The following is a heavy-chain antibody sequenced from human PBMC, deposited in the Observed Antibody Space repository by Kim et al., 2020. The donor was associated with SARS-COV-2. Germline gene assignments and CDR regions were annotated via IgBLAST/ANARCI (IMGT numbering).Heavy chain of an antibody. V-gene: IGHV3-66*01. Sequence: GGSLRLSCAASGFTVSSNYMSWVRQAPGKGLEWVSVIYSGGSTYYADSVKGRFTISRDNSKNTLYLQINSLRAEDTAVYYCARVHPGGYYDSSGYHIWGQGTMVTVSS. CDR2: IYSGGST. J-gene: IGHJ3*02. CDR3: ARVHPGGYYDSSGYHI. D-gene: IGHD3-22*01. CDR1: GFTVSSNY.